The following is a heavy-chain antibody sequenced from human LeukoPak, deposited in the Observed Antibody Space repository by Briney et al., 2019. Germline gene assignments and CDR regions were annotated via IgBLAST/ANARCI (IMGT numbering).Heavy chain of an antibody. CDR2: MYYSGTI. V-gene: IGHV4-59*01. CDR3: ARAWATDYFDY. Sequence: SETLSLTCTVSGGFISSYYWSWIRQPPGKGLEWIGYMYYSGTINYNPSLKSRVTISVDTSKNQFSLKLSSVTAADTAMYYCARAWATDYFDYWGQGTLVTVSS. J-gene: IGHJ4*02. CDR1: GGFISSYY.